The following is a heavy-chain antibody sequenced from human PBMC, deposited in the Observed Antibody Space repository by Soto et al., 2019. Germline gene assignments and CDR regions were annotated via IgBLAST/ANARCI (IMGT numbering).Heavy chain of an antibody. D-gene: IGHD3-3*01. CDR1: GYTLTELS. V-gene: IGHV1-24*01. J-gene: IGHJ6*02. Sequence: ASVKVSCKVSGYTLTELSMHWVRQAPGKGLEWMGGFDPEDGETIYAQKFQGRVTMTEDTSTDTAYMELSSLRSEDTAVYYCATDSRFLEWLLGGMDVWGQGTTVTVSS. CDR3: ATDSRFLEWLLGGMDV. CDR2: FDPEDGET.